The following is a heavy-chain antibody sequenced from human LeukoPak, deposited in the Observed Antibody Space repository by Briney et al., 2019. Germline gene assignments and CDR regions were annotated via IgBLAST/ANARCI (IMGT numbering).Heavy chain of an antibody. Sequence: SETLSLTCTVSGGSISSYYWSWIRQPPGKGLEWIGYIYYSGSTNYNPSLKSRVTISVDTSKNQFSLKLSSVTAADTAVYYCARDGVVPAAIYGMDVWGQGTTVTVSS. D-gene: IGHD2-2*01. CDR2: IYYSGST. V-gene: IGHV4-59*01. CDR3: ARDGVVPAAIYGMDV. CDR1: GGSISSYY. J-gene: IGHJ6*02.